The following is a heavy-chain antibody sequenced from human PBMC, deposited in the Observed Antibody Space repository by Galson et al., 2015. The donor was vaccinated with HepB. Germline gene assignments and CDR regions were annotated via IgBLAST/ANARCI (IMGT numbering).Heavy chain of an antibody. J-gene: IGHJ6*02. Sequence: ISGDSVSSNSAAWNWIRQSPSRGLEWLGRTYYRSKWYKDYAVSVKGRITINTDTSKNQVSLQLSSVTPEDTAVYYCAYGLDVWGQGTTVTVSS. CDR2: TYYRSKWYK. CDR3: AYGLDV. V-gene: IGHV6-1*01. CDR1: GDSVSSNSAA.